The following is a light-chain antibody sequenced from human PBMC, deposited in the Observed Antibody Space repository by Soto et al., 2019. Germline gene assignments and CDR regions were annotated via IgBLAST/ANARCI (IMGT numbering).Light chain of an antibody. Sequence: EIVLTQSPATLSLSPGERATLSCRASQSVSSYLAWYQQKPGQAPRLLMYEASNRATGIPARFSGGGSGTDFTLTINRLEPEDFALHYCQQYGSSPPTFGQGTKVDIK. CDR3: QQYGSSPPT. CDR2: EAS. CDR1: QSVSSY. V-gene: IGKV3-20*01. J-gene: IGKJ1*01.